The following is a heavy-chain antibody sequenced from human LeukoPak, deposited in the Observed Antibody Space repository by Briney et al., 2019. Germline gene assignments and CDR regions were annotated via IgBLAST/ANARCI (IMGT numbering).Heavy chain of an antibody. CDR2: INQDESEK. J-gene: IGHJ3*02. D-gene: IGHD3-10*01. V-gene: IGHV3-7*01. Sequence: GGSLRLSCAASGFTFSSYWMTWVRQAPGKGLEWVANINQDESEKYYVDSVKGRFTISRDNAKNSLYLQMNSLRAEDTAVYYCARVMYYYGSGSHRDAFDIWGQGTMVTVSS. CDR1: GFTFSSYW. CDR3: ARVMYYYGSGSHRDAFDI.